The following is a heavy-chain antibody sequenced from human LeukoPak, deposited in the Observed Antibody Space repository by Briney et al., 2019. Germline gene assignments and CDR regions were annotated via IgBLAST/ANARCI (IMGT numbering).Heavy chain of an antibody. Sequence: PSETLSLTCTVSGGSISSYYWSWIRQPAGKGLEWIGRIYTSGSTNYNPSLKSRVTISVDTSKNQFSLKLSSVTAADTAVYYCARDFALGVWGKNYFDYWGQGTLVTVSS. D-gene: IGHD3-16*01. CDR2: IYTSGST. J-gene: IGHJ4*02. CDR3: ARDFALGVWGKNYFDY. CDR1: GGSISSYY. V-gene: IGHV4-4*07.